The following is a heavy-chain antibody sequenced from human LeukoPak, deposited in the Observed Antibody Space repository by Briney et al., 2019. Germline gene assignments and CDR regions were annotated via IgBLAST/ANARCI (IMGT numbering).Heavy chain of an antibody. CDR1: GGSISSYY. V-gene: IGHV4-59*08. J-gene: IGHJ6*02. D-gene: IGHD2-2*01. CDR3: ARHYCSSTSCYENPYYYYGMDV. CDR2: IYYSGST. Sequence: PSETLSLTCTVSGGSISSYYWSWIRQPPGKGLEWIGYIYYSGSTNYNPSLKSRVTISVDTSKNQFSLKLSSVTAADTAVYYCARHYCSSTSCYENPYYYYGMDVWGQGTTVTVSS.